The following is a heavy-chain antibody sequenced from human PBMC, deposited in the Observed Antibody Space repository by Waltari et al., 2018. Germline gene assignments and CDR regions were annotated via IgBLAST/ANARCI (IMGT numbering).Heavy chain of an antibody. V-gene: IGHV3-30*01. CDR3: ARSDETTVTTSDYYYYGMDV. CDR2: ISYDGSNK. Sequence: VQLVESGGGVVQPGRSLRLSCAASGFTFSSYAMHWVRQAPGKGLEWVAVISYDGSNKYYADSVKGRFTISRDNSKNTLYLQMNSLRAEDTAVYYCARSDETTVTTSDYYYYGMDVWGQGTTVTVSS. J-gene: IGHJ6*02. CDR1: GFTFSSYA. D-gene: IGHD4-17*01.